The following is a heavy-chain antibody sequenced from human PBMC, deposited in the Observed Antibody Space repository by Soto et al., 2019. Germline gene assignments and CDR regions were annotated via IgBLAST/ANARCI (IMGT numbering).Heavy chain of an antibody. J-gene: IGHJ6*02. CDR1: GFTFDDYA. Sequence: EVQLVESGGGLVQPGRSLRLSCAASGFTFDDYAMHWVRQAPGKGLEWVSGISGSGGSTYYADSVKGRFTISRDNSKNTLYLQMNSLRAEDTAVYYCAKERVHENFYYYYGMDVWGQGTTVTVSS. CDR3: AKERVHENFYYYYGMDV. CDR2: ISGSGGST. V-gene: IGHV3-23*04. D-gene: IGHD1-7*01.